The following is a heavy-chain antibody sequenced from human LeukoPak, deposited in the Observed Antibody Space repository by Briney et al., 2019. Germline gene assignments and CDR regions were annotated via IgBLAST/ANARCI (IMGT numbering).Heavy chain of an antibody. CDR2: IYYSGNT. D-gene: IGHD6-13*01. CDR3: AAENIASAGTVGWFDS. J-gene: IGHJ5*01. CDR1: GGSSSSGAYY. V-gene: IGHV4-39*07. Sequence: SETLSLTCTVSGGSSSSGAYYWGWIRQPPGKGLEWIGSIYYSGNTYFTPSLKSRVTMSIDTSRNQFSLKLTSVTAADTAVYYCAAENIASAGTVGWFDSWGQGTLVAVSS.